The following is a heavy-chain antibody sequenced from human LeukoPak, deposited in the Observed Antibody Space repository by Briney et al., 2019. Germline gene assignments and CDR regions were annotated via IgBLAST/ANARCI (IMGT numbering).Heavy chain of an antibody. V-gene: IGHV4-61*08. Sequence: PSQTLSLTCTVSGDSISSGDYYWSWIRQPPGKGLEYIGYIYYSGYTNYNPSLKSRVTISVDTSKNQFSLKLSSVTAADTAVYYCARETSQKGAHYMDVWGKGTTVTISS. J-gene: IGHJ6*03. CDR2: IYYSGYT. CDR1: GDSISSGDYY. CDR3: ARETSQKGAHYMDV. D-gene: IGHD3-16*01.